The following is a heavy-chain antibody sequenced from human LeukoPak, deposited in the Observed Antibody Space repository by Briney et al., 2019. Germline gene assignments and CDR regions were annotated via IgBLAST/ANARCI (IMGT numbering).Heavy chain of an antibody. Sequence: PSETLSLTCTVSGGSISSYYWSWIRQPPGKGLEWIGYIYYSGSTNYNPSLKSRVTISVDTSKNQFSLKLSSVTAADTAVYYCAREVAAAAFFEYWGQGTLVAVSS. CDR2: IYYSGST. CDR3: AREVAAAAFFEY. D-gene: IGHD6-13*01. CDR1: GGSISSYY. J-gene: IGHJ4*02. V-gene: IGHV4-59*01.